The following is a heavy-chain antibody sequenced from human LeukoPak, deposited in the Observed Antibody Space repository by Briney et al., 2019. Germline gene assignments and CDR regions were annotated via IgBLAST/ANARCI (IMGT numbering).Heavy chain of an antibody. CDR1: GGSISSSSYH. CDR3: ARGILSGTTGTPTDRFDP. J-gene: IGHJ5*02. V-gene: IGHV4-39*06. Sequence: PSETLSLTCTVSGGSISSSSYHWGWIRQPPGKGLDWIGSIYYSGYTNYNASLKSRVTISVDTSKNQFTLKLRSVTAADTAVYFCARGILSGTTGTPTDRFDPWSQGTLVTVSS. CDR2: IYYSGYT. D-gene: IGHD1-1*01.